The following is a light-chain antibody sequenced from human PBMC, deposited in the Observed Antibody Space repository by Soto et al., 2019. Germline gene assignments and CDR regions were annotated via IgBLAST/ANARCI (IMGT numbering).Light chain of an antibody. CDR2: DAS. CDR3: QQRSNWPWT. CDR1: QSVSSY. Sequence: EILLTQSPATLSFSQGERATLSCRASQSVSSYLAWYQQKPGQAPRLLIYDASNRATGIPARFSGSGSGTDFTLTISSLEPEDFAVYYCQQRSNWPWTFGQGTKVDI. V-gene: IGKV3-11*01. J-gene: IGKJ1*01.